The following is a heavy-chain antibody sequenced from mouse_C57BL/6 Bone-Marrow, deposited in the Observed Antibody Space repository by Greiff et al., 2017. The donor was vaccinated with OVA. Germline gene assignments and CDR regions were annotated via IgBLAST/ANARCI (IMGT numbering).Heavy chain of an antibody. Sequence: EVQLQQSGAELVKPGASVKLSCTASGFNITAYYMHWVKQRTEQGLEWIGKIAPEDGETNYAPKFPGKATLTADTSSNTAYLQLSSLTAEDTADEYGTSGAYGGQGTRVTVSA. CDR2: IAPEDGET. CDR1: GFNITAYY. V-gene: IGHV14-2*01. CDR3: TSGAY. J-gene: IGHJ3*01.